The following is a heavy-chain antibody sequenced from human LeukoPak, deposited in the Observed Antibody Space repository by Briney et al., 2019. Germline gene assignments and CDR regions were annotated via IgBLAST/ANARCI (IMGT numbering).Heavy chain of an antibody. V-gene: IGHV3-23*01. CDR1: GFTFNIYA. D-gene: IGHD2-15*01. J-gene: IGHJ4*02. Sequence: GGSLRLSCEASGFTFNIYAMSWVRLAPGKGLQWVASMCGSAGCTYYADSVKGRFTISRDNSKNTLYLQMSSLRPEDTAVYYCAKGSCSGGSCYGHYYFDYWGQGTLVTVSS. CDR2: MCGSAGCT. CDR3: AKGSCSGGSCYGHYYFDY.